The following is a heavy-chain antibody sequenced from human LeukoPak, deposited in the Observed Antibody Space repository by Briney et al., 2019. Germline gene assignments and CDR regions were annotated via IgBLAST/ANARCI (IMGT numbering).Heavy chain of an antibody. CDR2: IYYSGST. CDR3: ARHIPYYYDSSGYWYYFDY. Sequence: PSETLSLTCTVSGGSISSSSYYWGWIRQPPGKGLEWIGSIYYSGSTYYNPSLKSRVTISVDTSKNQFSLKLSSVTAADTAVYYCARHIPYYYDSSGYWYYFDYWAREPWSPSPQ. V-gene: IGHV4-39*01. D-gene: IGHD3-22*01. J-gene: IGHJ4*02. CDR1: GGSISSSSYY.